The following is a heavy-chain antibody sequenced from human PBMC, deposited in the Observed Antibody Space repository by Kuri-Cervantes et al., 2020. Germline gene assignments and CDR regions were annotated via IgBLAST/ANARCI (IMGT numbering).Heavy chain of an antibody. CDR1: GGSFSGYY. Sequence: GSLRLSCAVYGGSFSGYYWSWIRQPPGKGLEWIGEINHSGSTNYNPSLKSRVTISVDRSKNQFSLKLSSVTAADTAVYYCARGATMVRGVLMGAFDIWGQGTMVTVSS. V-gene: IGHV4-34*01. D-gene: IGHD3-10*01. J-gene: IGHJ3*02. CDR2: INHSGST. CDR3: ARGATMVRGVLMGAFDI.